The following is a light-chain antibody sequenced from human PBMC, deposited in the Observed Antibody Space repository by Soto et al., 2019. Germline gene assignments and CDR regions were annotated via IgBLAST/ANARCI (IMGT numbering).Light chain of an antibody. Sequence: EIVLTQSPATLSLSPGERATLSCRASQSVFTYLAWYQQKPGQAPRLLIYDASDRATGIPARFSGTGSGTDFTLTFSSLEREDFAVYYCHQRSNWPGTFGQGTKVEIK. J-gene: IGKJ1*01. CDR1: QSVFTY. CDR2: DAS. CDR3: HQRSNWPGT. V-gene: IGKV3-11*01.